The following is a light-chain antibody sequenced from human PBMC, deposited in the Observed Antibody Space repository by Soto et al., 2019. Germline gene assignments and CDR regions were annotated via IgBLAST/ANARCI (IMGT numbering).Light chain of an antibody. J-gene: IGKJ4*01. V-gene: IGKV1-16*01. CDR3: QQDESCPLT. CDR2: TAS. CDR1: QGITKF. Sequence: DIQMTQSPSSLSASVGDSVTITCRASQGITKFLALFQQKPGTAPKSLISTASRLQSGVPSRFSGSGSGTHFTLTINNLQPEDFATYYCQQDESCPLTFGGGTRVEIK.